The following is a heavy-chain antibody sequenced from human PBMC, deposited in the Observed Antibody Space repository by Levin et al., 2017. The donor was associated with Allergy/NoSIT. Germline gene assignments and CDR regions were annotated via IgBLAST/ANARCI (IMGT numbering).Heavy chain of an antibody. CDR2: INPSGGST. CDR1: GYTFTTFY. CDR3: ARNYDSGLDY. J-gene: IGHJ4*02. D-gene: IGHD5-12*01. Sequence: GASVKVSCRASGYTFTTFYIHWVRQAPGQGLEWMGFINPSGGSTSYAQKFQGRVTMARDTSTSTVYMELSSLRSEETAVYYCARNYDSGLDYWGQGTLVTVSS. V-gene: IGHV1-46*01.